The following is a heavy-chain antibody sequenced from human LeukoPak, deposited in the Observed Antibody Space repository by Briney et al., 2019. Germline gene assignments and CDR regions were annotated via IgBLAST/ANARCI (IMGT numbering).Heavy chain of an antibody. J-gene: IGHJ6*03. CDR2: IRHSGST. V-gene: IGHV4-34*01. Sequence: SETLSLTCAVYGGSFNAYYYYWSWIRQPPGKGLEWIGEIRHSGSTDYNPSLKSRVSISVDTSKNQFSLRLSSVTAADTAVYYCARGVDKSATFYYYYYIDVWGKGTTVTVSS. CDR1: GGSFNAYYYY. CDR3: ARGVDKSATFYYYYYIDV. D-gene: IGHD1-1*01.